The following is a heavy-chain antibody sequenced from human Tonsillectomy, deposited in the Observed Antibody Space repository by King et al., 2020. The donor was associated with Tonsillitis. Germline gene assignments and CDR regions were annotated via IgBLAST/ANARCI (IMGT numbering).Heavy chain of an antibody. V-gene: IGHV1-69*06. CDR2: ISPIVGTS. Sequence: QLVQSGAEVKKPGSSVKVSCKASGGTFSSYAISWVRQAPGQGLEWMGGISPIVGTSNYAQRFQGRVTITADKSTSTAYRELSSLRSEDTAVYYCARSMRSYYDSSGYYQPFHWGQGTLVTVSS. CDR3: ARSMRSYYDSSGYYQPFH. D-gene: IGHD3-22*01. J-gene: IGHJ4*02. CDR1: GGTFSSYA.